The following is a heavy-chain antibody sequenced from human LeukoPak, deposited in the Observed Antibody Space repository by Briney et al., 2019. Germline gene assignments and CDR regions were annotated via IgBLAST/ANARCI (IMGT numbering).Heavy chain of an antibody. V-gene: IGHV3-30-3*01. Sequence: PGGSLRLSCAASGFSFSTYTIHWVRQAPGKGLEWVALISYDGSIKSYADSVKGRFTISRDNSKNTLYLQMNSLRGEDTAVYYCARAVVGTLYFYYGMDVWGQGTKVTVSS. CDR1: GFSFSTYT. CDR2: ISYDGSIK. J-gene: IGHJ6*02. D-gene: IGHD6-19*01. CDR3: ARAVVGTLYFYYGMDV.